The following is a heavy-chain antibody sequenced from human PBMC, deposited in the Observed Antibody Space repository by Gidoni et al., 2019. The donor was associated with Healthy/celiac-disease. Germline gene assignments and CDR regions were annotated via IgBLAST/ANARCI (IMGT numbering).Heavy chain of an antibody. CDR2: ISAYNGNT. Sequence: QVQLVQSGAEVKKPGAAVKVSCKASGYTFTSYGISWVRQAPGQGLEWMGWISAYNGNTNYAQKLQGRVPMTTDTSTSTAYMELRSLRSDDTAVYYCATRSYDYSNYGDYYGMDVWGQGTTVTVSS. CDR3: ATRSYDYSNYGDYYGMDV. CDR1: GYTFTSYG. V-gene: IGHV1-18*01. J-gene: IGHJ6*02. D-gene: IGHD4-4*01.